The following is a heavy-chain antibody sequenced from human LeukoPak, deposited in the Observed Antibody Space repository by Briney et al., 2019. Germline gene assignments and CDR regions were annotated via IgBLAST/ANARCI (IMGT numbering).Heavy chain of an antibody. D-gene: IGHD5-12*01. CDR2: ISSNGGST. CDR1: GFTVSSKY. V-gene: IGHV3-64D*06. Sequence: GGSLRLSCAASGFTVSSKYLTWVRQAPGKGLEYVSAISSNGGSTYYADSVKGRFTISRDNSKNTLYLQMSSLRAEDTAVYYCVKVVIVATMLDAFDIWGQGTMVTVSS. CDR3: VKVVIVATMLDAFDI. J-gene: IGHJ3*02.